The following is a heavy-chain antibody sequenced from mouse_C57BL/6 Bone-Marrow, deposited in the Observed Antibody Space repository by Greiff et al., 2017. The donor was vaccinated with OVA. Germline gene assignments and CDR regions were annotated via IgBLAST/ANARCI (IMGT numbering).Heavy chain of an antibody. J-gene: IGHJ2*01. V-gene: IGHV1-82*01. CDR2: IYPGDGDT. CDR1: GYAFSSSW. D-gene: IGHD1-1*01. Sequence: QVQLQQSGPELVKPGASVKISCKASGYAFSSSWMNWVKQRPGKGLEWIGRIYPGDGDTNYNGKFKGKATLTADKSSSTAYMQLSSLTSEDSAVYFCARGVLYYYGSSFFDDWGQGTTLTVSS. CDR3: ARGVLYYYGSSFFDD.